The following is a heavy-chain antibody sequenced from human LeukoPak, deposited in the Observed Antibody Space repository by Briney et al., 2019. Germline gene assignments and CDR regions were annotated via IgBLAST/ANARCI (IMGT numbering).Heavy chain of an antibody. J-gene: IGHJ4*02. CDR1: GFTFSSYG. D-gene: IGHD3-22*01. Sequence: GRSLRLSCAASGFTFSSYGMHWVRQAPGKGLEWVTFIWNDGSNTDYADSVKGRFTISRDNSKKTLFLQMNSLRDEDTAVYYCARDLHSSVYYWGSFDYWGQGTLVTVSS. V-gene: IGHV3-33*01. CDR2: IWNDGSNT. CDR3: ARDLHSSVYYWGSFDY.